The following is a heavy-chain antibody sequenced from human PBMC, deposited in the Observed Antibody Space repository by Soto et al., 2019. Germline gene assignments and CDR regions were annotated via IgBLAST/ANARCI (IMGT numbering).Heavy chain of an antibody. CDR2: ISSSSSYI. CDR3: ARKRIAAAGNWFDP. CDR1: GFTFSSYS. V-gene: IGHV3-21*01. J-gene: IGHJ5*02. Sequence: EVQLVESGGGLVKPGGSLRLSCAASGFTFSSYSMNWVRQAPGKGLEWVSSISSSSSYIYYADSVKGRFTISRDNAKNSRYLQMNSLRAEDTAVYYCARKRIAAAGNWFDPWGQGTLVTVSS. D-gene: IGHD6-13*01.